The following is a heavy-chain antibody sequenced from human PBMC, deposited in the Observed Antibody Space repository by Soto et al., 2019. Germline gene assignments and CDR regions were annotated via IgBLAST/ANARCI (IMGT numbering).Heavy chain of an antibody. V-gene: IGHV4-59*08. J-gene: IGHJ4*01. CDR1: GGSISSYY. CDR2: IYYSGST. Sequence: LSLTCTVSGGSISSYYWSWIRQPPGKGLEWIGYIYYSGSTNYNPSLKSRVTISVDTSKNQFSLKLSSVTAADTAVYYCARHDGFSSGWIIAYWGHGTLVTVSS. CDR3: ARHDGFSSGWIIAY. D-gene: IGHD6-19*01.